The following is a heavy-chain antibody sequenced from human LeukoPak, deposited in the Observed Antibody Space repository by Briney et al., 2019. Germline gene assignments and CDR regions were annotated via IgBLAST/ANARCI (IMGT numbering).Heavy chain of an antibody. D-gene: IGHD3-22*01. CDR3: ARGGYYYDSSGYYVDY. J-gene: IGHJ4*02. CDR2: ISAYNGNT. Sequence: ASVKVSCQACGYTLTSYGISWVRQAPGQGLEWMGWISAYNGNTNYAQKLQGRVTMTKDTSTSTAYMELRSLRSDETAVYYCARGGYYYDSSGYYVDYWGQGTLVTVSS. V-gene: IGHV1-18*01. CDR1: GYTLTSYG.